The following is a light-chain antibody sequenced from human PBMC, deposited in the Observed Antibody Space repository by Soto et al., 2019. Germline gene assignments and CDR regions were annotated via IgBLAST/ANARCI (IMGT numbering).Light chain of an antibody. CDR3: QQHNSFSIT. J-gene: IGKJ5*01. CDR2: KAS. Sequence: DIHMTQSPSTLSASVGDRVTITCRAIESISRWLEWYQQKPGKAPKLLIYKASSLESGVPSRFSGSGSGTEFTLTINSLQADDFETYYCQQHNSFSITFGQGTRLEIK. V-gene: IGKV1-5*03. CDR1: ESISRW.